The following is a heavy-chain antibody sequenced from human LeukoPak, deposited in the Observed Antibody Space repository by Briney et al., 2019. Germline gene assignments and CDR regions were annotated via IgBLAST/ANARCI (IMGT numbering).Heavy chain of an antibody. J-gene: IGHJ4*02. D-gene: IGHD2-15*01. CDR2: IKSKTDGGTT. Sequence: GGSLRLSCAASGFTFSNAWMSWVRQAPGKGLEWVGRIKSKTDGGTTDYAAPVKGRFTISRDDSKNTLYLQMNSLKTEDTAVYYCTTETCSGGSCPIDYWGQGTLVTVSS. V-gene: IGHV3-15*01. CDR3: TTETCSGGSCPIDY. CDR1: GFTFSNAW.